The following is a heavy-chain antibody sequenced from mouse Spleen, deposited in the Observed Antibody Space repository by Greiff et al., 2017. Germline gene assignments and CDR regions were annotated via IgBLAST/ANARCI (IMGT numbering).Heavy chain of an antibody. Sequence: QVQLQQSGAELVKPGASVKLSCKASGYTFTSYWMQWVKQRPGQGLEWIGEIDPSDSYTNYNQKFKGKATLTVDTSSSTAYMQLSSLTSEDSSVYYCARFGYYDGSPCACGGPGALVTVSA. CDR3: ARFGYYDGSPCAC. J-gene: IGHJ3*01. V-gene: IGHV1-50*01. CDR2: IDPSDSYT. CDR1: GYTFTSYW. D-gene: IGHD1-1*01.